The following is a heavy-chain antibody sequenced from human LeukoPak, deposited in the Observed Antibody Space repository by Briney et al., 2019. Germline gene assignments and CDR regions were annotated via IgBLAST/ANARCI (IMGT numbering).Heavy chain of an antibody. J-gene: IGHJ3*02. V-gene: IGHV1-3*01. CDR1: DYTLTRYA. CDR3: AREMADSTGWNSFDI. CDR2: NCGGNGNT. D-gene: IGHD6-19*01. Sequence: ASVKVSCKAYDYTLTRYAVHWVRQAPGERLEWMGGNCGGNGNTKYSQKFQGRVTITRDTSASTAYMELSSLRSEGTAVYYCAREMADSTGWNSFDIWGQGTMVTVSS.